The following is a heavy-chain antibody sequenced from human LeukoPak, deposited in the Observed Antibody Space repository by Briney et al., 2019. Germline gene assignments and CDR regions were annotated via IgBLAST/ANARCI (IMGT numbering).Heavy chain of an antibody. CDR3: AREGIVATIVFDY. CDR2: ISGSSSYI. CDR1: GFTFSSYS. Sequence: KPGGSLRLSCAASGFTFSSYSMNWVRQAPGKGLEWVSSISGSSSYIYYADSVKGRFTISRDNAKNSLYRQMNSLRAEDTAVYYCAREGIVATIVFDYWGQGTLVTVSS. V-gene: IGHV3-21*01. J-gene: IGHJ4*02. D-gene: IGHD5-12*01.